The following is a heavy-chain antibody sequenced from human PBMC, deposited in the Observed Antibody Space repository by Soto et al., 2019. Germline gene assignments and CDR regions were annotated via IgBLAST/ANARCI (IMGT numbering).Heavy chain of an antibody. CDR3: ARFLGSSSWRTPVDY. J-gene: IGHJ4*02. Sequence: PGGSLRLSCAASGFTFSTYSMNWVRQAPGEGLEWVSSISSHSSYIYYADSVKGRFTISRDNAKNSLFLQMNSLRAEDTAVYYCARFLGSSSWRTPVDYWGQGTMVTVSS. V-gene: IGHV3-21*06. CDR2: ISSHSSYI. D-gene: IGHD6-13*01. CDR1: GFTFSTYS.